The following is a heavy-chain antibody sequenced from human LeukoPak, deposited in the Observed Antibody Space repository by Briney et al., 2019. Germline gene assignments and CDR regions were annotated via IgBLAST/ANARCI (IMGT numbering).Heavy chain of an antibody. CDR3: ARARISGSYKWFDP. CDR1: GGTFSSYA. CDR2: IIPILGIA. V-gene: IGHV1-69*04. D-gene: IGHD1-26*01. J-gene: IGHJ5*02. Sequence: SVKVSCKASGGTFSSYAISWVRQAPGQGLEWMGRIIPILGIANYAQKFQGRVTITADKSTSTAYMELSSLRSEDTAVYYCARARISGSYKWFDPWGQGTLVTVSS.